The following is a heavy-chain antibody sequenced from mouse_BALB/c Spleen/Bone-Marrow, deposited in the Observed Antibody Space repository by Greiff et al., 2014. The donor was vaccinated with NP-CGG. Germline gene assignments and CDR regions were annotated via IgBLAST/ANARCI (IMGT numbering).Heavy chain of an antibody. Sequence: EVQGVESGGGLVQPGGSLRLSCATSGFTFTDYYMSWVRQPPGKALEWLGFIRNKANGYTTEYSASVKGRFTISRDNSQSILCLQMNTLRAEDSATYYCAREGVYYGNPYWYYDVWGAGTTVTVSS. CDR3: AREGVYYGNPYWYYDV. J-gene: IGHJ1*01. V-gene: IGHV7-3*02. CDR2: IRNKANGYTT. CDR1: GFTFTDYY. D-gene: IGHD2-1*01.